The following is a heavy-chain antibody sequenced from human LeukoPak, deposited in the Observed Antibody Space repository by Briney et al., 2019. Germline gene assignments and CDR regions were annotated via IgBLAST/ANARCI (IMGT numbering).Heavy chain of an antibody. Sequence: SETLSLTCTVSGGSISDSYCTWFRQPPGKGLEWIGYIYNTGRTDYNPSLKSRVTISVDPSRNQFSLKLSSVTAADTAVYYCATTLNNWNDGGAFDFWGQGTMVTVSS. CDR3: ATTLNNWNDGGAFDF. J-gene: IGHJ3*01. D-gene: IGHD1-1*01. CDR1: GGSISDSY. V-gene: IGHV4-59*08. CDR2: IYNTGRT.